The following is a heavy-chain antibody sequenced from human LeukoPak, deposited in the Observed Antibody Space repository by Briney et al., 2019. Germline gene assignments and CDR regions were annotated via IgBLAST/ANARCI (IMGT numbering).Heavy chain of an antibody. J-gene: IGHJ4*02. CDR2: ISSSGSTI. CDR3: ARDIYDSSRYVDY. Sequence: GGSLRLSCAASGFTFSDYYMSWIRQAPGEGPEWVSYISSSGSTIYYADSVKGRFTISRDNAKNSLYLQMNSLRAEDTAVYYCARDIYDSSRYVDYWGQGTLVTVSS. D-gene: IGHD3-22*01. CDR1: GFTFSDYY. V-gene: IGHV3-11*01.